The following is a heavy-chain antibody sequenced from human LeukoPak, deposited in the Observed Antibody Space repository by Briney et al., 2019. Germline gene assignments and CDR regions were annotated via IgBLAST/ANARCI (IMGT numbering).Heavy chain of an antibody. V-gene: IGHV4-34*01. Sequence: SETLSLTCAIYRGSFSGYSWSWIRQPPGKGLEWIGEIHHSGSTIYNPSLKSRVTISVDTSKNQFSLKLSSVTAADTAVYYCARGDYYGSGSYAFDIWGQGTMVTVSS. J-gene: IGHJ3*02. CDR2: IHHSGST. CDR1: RGSFSGYS. D-gene: IGHD3-10*01. CDR3: ARGDYYGSGSYAFDI.